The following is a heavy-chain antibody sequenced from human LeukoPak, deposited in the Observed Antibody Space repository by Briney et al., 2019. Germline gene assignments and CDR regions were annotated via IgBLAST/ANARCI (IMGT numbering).Heavy chain of an antibody. CDR2: IYYSGST. CDR1: GGSISSYY. V-gene: IGHV4-59*12. J-gene: IGHJ4*02. D-gene: IGHD3-10*01. Sequence: PSETLSLTCTVSGGSISSYYWSWIRQPPGKGLEWIGYIYYSGSTTYNPSLKSRVTISVDTSKNQFSLKLSSVTAADTAVYYCARVGDIGYYYGSGSWYYFDYWGQGTLVTVSS. CDR3: ARVGDIGYYYGSGSWYYFDY.